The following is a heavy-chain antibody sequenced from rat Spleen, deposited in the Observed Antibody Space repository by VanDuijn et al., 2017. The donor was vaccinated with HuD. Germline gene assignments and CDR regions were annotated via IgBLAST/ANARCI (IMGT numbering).Heavy chain of an antibody. V-gene: IGHV5-7*01. CDR3: ARHMAGLYVMDA. CDR2: ISYDGRST. CDR1: GFTFSDHN. D-gene: IGHD1-3*01. J-gene: IGHJ4*01. Sequence: EVQLVESGGGLVQPGRSLKVFCAALGFTFSDHNMAWVRQAPKKGLEWVATISYDGRSTYYRDSVKGRFTISRENAKNTLYLQMDSLRSEDTATYYCARHMAGLYVMDAWGQGASVTVSS.